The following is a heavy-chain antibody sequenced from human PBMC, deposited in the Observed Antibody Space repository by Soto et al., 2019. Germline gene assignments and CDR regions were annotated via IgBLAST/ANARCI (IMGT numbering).Heavy chain of an antibody. D-gene: IGHD3-3*01. J-gene: IGHJ5*02. CDR2: IIPDSGAT. Sequence: QVQLLQSGTEVKKPGASVKVSCKASGYTFTAYYIHWVRQAPGQGLEWMGWIIPDSGATKYTQKFQGRVTMTSEASINTAFLEVSRLRFDDTAVYFCVRGDRISRFGVRNWLDPWGQGTLVTVSS. V-gene: IGHV1-2*02. CDR1: GYTFTAYY. CDR3: VRGDRISRFGVRNWLDP.